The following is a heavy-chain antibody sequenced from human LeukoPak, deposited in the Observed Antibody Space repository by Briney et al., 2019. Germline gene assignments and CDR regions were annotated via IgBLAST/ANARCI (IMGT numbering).Heavy chain of an antibody. CDR1: GFTFSSYW. D-gene: IGHD6-13*01. CDR3: AREVAAANAFDI. CDR2: IKQDGSEE. V-gene: IGHV3-7*01. J-gene: IGHJ3*02. Sequence: GGSLRLSCAASGFTFSSYWMTWVRQAPGKGLEWVANIKQDGSEEYNVDCVKGRFTISRDNAKNSLYLQMNSLRAEDTAVYYCAREVAAANAFDIWGQGTMVTVSS.